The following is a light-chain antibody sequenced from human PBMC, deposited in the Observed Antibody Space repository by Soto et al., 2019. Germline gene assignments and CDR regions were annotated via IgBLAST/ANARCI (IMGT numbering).Light chain of an antibody. Sequence: DIQMTQSPSSLSASVGDRVTITCRASQSISSYLNWYQQKPWKAPKLLIYAASSLQSGVPSRFRGSGSGTDFTLTISSLQPEDFATYYCQESYRTPLTFGGGTKVDIK. V-gene: IGKV1-39*01. CDR1: QSISSY. J-gene: IGKJ4*01. CDR3: QESYRTPLT. CDR2: AAS.